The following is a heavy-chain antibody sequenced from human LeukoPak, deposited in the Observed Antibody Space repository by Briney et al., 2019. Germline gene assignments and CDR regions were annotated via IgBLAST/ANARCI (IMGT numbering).Heavy chain of an antibody. D-gene: IGHD2-15*01. J-gene: IGHJ4*02. CDR1: GLTFNNYW. V-gene: IGHV3-7*01. CDR3: TNRAGLPTNGPWCFDY. CDR2: INQDVSEI. Sequence: PGGSLRLSCEASGLTFNNYWMTWVRQAPGKGPEWVANINQDVSEINYVDSVKGRFTISRDNVKNSLYLQMSSLRGEDTAVYYCTNRAGLPTNGPWCFDYWGQGTLVTVSS.